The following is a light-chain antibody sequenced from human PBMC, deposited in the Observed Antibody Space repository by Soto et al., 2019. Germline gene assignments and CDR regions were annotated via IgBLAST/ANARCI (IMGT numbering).Light chain of an antibody. CDR1: QTISSW. Sequence: DIQMTQSPSTLSRSVGDKDTITPRARQTISSWLAWYRQKPGKAPKLLIYKASTLKSGVPSRFSGSVSGTEFTLTISSLQPDDFATYYCHHYNSYSEAFGQGTKVDIK. J-gene: IGKJ1*01. V-gene: IGKV1-5*03. CDR3: HHYNSYSEA. CDR2: KAS.